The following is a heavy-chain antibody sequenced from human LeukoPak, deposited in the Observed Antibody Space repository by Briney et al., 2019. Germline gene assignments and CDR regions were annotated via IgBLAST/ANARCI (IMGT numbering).Heavy chain of an antibody. CDR2: IYTSGST. D-gene: IGHD6-6*01. V-gene: IGHV4-4*07. Sequence: DPSETLSLTCTVSGGSISSYCWSWIRQPAGKGLEWIGRIYTSGSTNYNPSLKSRVTMSVDTSKNQFSLKLSSVTAADTAVYYCARAVRSSIAARPNSFYFDYWGQGTLVTVSS. J-gene: IGHJ4*02. CDR3: ARAVRSSIAARPNSFYFDY. CDR1: GGSISSYC.